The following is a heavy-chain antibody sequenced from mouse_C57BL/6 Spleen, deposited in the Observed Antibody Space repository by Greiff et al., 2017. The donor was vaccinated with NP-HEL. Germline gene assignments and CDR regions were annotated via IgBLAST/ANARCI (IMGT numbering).Heavy chain of an antibody. J-gene: IGHJ4*01. CDR3: ARQGITTVVATGNYYAMDY. Sequence: EVKLVESGGDLVKPGGSLKLSCAASGFTFSSYGMSWVRQTPDKRLEWVATISSGGSYTYYPDSVKGRFTISRDNAKNTLYLQMSSLKSEDTAMYYCARQGITTVVATGNYYAMDYWGQGTSVTVSS. CDR2: ISSGGSYT. V-gene: IGHV5-6*01. D-gene: IGHD1-1*01. CDR1: GFTFSSYG.